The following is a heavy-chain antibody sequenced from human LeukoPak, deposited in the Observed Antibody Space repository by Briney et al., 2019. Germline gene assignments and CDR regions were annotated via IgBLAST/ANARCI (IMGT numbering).Heavy chain of an antibody. J-gene: IGHJ4*02. CDR2: LNPNSGGT. D-gene: IGHD6-13*01. CDR1: GYTFTAHH. CDR3: ARVDANTWYGKIDY. Sequence: ASVKVSCKASGYTFTAHHIHWVRQAPGQGLEWMGWLNPNSGGTNYAQKFQGRVTMTRDTSINTAYMGLNSLRSDDTAVYYCARVDANTWYGKIDYWGQGTLVTVSS. V-gene: IGHV1-2*02.